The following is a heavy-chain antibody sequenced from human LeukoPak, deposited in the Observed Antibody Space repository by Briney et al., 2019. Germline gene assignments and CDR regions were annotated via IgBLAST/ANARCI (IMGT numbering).Heavy chain of an antibody. Sequence: PGGPLRLSCAASGFTVSTYYMTWVRQAPGKGLERVLVIYSGGSTYYADSVKGRFTVSRDNSKNTLYLQMNSLRAEDTAMYYCARGLGYCTSTTCLLPFDYWGQGTLVTVSS. CDR3: ARGLGYCTSTTCLLPFDY. CDR1: GFTVSTYY. D-gene: IGHD2-2*01. J-gene: IGHJ4*02. CDR2: IYSGGST. V-gene: IGHV3-53*01.